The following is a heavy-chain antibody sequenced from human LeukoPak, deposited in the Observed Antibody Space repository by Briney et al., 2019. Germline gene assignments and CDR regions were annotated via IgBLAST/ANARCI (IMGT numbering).Heavy chain of an antibody. V-gene: IGHV1-69*04. CDR2: IIPILGIA. D-gene: IGHD3-10*01. J-gene: IGHJ3*02. CDR3: ARDAMVRGVPI. CDR1: GGTFSSYA. Sequence: ASVKVSCKASGGTFSSYAISWVRQAPGQGLEWMGRIIPILGIANYAQKFQGRVTITADKSTSTAYMELSSLRSEDTAVYYCARDAMVRGVPIWGQGIMVTVSS.